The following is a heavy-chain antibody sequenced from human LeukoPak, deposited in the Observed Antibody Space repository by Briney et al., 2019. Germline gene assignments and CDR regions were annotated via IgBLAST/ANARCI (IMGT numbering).Heavy chain of an antibody. CDR2: IYYSGST. Sequence: PSETLSLTCYLYGGSFSGYYWSWIRQPPGKGLEWIGYIYYSGSTNYNPSLKSRVTISVDTSKNQFSLKLSSVTAADTAVYYCARETVAGSLDYWGQGTLVTVSS. CDR1: GGSFSGYY. J-gene: IGHJ4*02. CDR3: ARETVAGSLDY. V-gene: IGHV4-59*01. D-gene: IGHD4-23*01.